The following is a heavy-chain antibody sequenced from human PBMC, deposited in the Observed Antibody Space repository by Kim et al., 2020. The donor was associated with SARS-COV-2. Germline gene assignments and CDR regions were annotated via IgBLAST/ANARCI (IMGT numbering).Heavy chain of an antibody. CDR1: GFTFDDYA. V-gene: IGHV3-9*01. CDR2: ISWNSGSI. CDR3: AKDLGFRYSYGPPLRTGGYYGMDV. J-gene: IGHJ6*02. D-gene: IGHD5-18*01. Sequence: GGSLRLSCAASGFTFDDYAMHWVRQAPGKGLEWVSGISWNSGSIGYADSVKGRFTISRDNAKNSLYLQMNSLRAEDTALYYCAKDLGFRYSYGPPLRTGGYYGMDVWGQGTTVTVSS.